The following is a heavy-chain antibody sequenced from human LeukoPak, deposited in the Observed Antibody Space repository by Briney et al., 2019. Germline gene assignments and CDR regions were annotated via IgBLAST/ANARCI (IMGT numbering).Heavy chain of an antibody. Sequence: GGSLRLSCAGSGLTFSTYWMTWVRQAPGKGLEWVANIKPDGSEKAYVDSVKGRFTISRDNAKNSLYLQMNSLRVEDTAVYYCARDDYGWGSHSYWGQGTLVTVSS. J-gene: IGHJ4*02. CDR1: GLTFSTYW. V-gene: IGHV3-7*04. CDR3: ARDDYGWGSHSY. CDR2: IKPDGSEK. D-gene: IGHD3-10*01.